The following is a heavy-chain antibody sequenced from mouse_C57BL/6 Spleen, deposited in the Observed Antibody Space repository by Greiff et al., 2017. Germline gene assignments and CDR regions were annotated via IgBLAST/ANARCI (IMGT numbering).Heavy chain of an antibody. Sequence: QVQLQQPGAELVMPGASVKLSCKASGYTLTSYWMHWVKQRPGQGLEWIGEIDPSDSYTNYNQKFKGKSTLTVDKSSSTAYMQLSSLTSEDSAVYYCARSGDYVYFDYWGQGTTLTVSS. J-gene: IGHJ2*01. CDR2: IDPSDSYT. CDR1: GYTLTSYW. D-gene: IGHD2-4*01. CDR3: ARSGDYVYFDY. V-gene: IGHV1-69*01.